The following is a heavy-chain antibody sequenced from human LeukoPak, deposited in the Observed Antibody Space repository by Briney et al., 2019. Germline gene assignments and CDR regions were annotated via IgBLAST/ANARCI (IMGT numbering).Heavy chain of an antibody. V-gene: IGHV4-39*07. CDR3: ARWSSSWENNWFDP. J-gene: IGHJ5*02. CDR2: VYYKGTT. Sequence: PSETLSLTCTVSSGSINSDSHYWGWIRQPPGKGLEWIGSVYYKGTTQYNPSLKSRATMSVDTSNNRFSLSLTSATAADTGTYFCARWSSSWENNWFDPWGQGILVTVSS. D-gene: IGHD6-13*01. CDR1: SGSINSDSHY.